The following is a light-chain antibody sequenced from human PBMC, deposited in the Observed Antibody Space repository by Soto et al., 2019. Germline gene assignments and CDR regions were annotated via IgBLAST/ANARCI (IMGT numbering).Light chain of an antibody. CDR2: DAS. CDR1: QSISSW. Sequence: DIQMTHSASTLSETVGDRVTITCRASQSISSWLAWYQQKPGKAPKLLIYDASSLESGVPSRFSGSGSGTEFTLTISSLQPDDFATYYCQQYNSYSRTFGQGTKVDNK. J-gene: IGKJ1*01. CDR3: QQYNSYSRT. V-gene: IGKV1-5*01.